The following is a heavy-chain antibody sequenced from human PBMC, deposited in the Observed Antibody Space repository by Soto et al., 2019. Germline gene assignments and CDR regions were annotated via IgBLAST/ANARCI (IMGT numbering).Heavy chain of an antibody. CDR3: ARRYGYAFDI. V-gene: IGHV4-59*01. J-gene: IGHJ3*02. CDR1: GGSISSYY. D-gene: IGHD4-17*01. Sequence: QVQLQESGPGLVKPSETLSLTCTVSGGSISSYYWSWIRQTPGKGLEWIGYIYYSRSTNYNPSLKSRVTNSVDTSKNQFSLKLSSVTAADTAVYYCARRYGYAFDIWGQGTMVTVSS. CDR2: IYYSRST.